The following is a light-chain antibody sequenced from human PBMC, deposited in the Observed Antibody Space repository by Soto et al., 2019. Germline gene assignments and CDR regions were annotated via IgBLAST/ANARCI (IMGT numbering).Light chain of an antibody. J-gene: IGKJ4*01. CDR1: QDISNY. CDR2: DAS. Sequence: DIQMTQSPSSLSASVGDRVTITCQASQDISNYLNWYQQKPGKAPKLLIYDASNLETGVSSRFSGSGSGTGFALTKSCMQREDIASYCCEHYDNLSLTCGGGTKVEIK. CDR3: EHYDNLSLT. V-gene: IGKV1-33*01.